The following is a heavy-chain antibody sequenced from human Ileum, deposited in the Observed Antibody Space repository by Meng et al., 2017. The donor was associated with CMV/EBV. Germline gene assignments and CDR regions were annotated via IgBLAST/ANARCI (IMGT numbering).Heavy chain of an antibody. CDR1: GFTFNNFA. CDR3: TKSDCGGAGCKLIDH. J-gene: IGHJ4*02. D-gene: IGHD2-21*01. CDR2: SSDSGSST. Sequence: GGSLRLSCGVSGFTFNNFAMSWVRQAPGKRLEWVSASSDSGSSTSYADSVKGRFTISRDSSKNTLYLQMNSLTAEDTAIYYCTKSDCGGAGCKLIDHWGQGTLVTVSS. V-gene: IGHV3-23*01.